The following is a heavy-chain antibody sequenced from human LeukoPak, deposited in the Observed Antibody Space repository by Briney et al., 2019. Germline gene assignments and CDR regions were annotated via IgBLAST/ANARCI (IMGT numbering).Heavy chain of an antibody. CDR2: FYNSGST. Sequence: SETLSLTCSVSGRSISSYYWGWIRQPPGMALEWIGCFYNSGSTNYNPSLKSRATTSVDTSKNQLTLRLSSVTAADTAVYYCASTQQWLAFDYWGEGILVTVSS. CDR3: ASTQQWLAFDY. J-gene: IGHJ4*02. D-gene: IGHD6-19*01. CDR1: GRSISSYY. V-gene: IGHV4-59*01.